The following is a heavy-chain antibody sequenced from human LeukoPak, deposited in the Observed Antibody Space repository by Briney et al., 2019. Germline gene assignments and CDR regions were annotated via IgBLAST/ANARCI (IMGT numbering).Heavy chain of an antibody. CDR3: ATFQIVVVPAAEDFDY. Sequence: GGSLRLSCAASGFTFSSSWMSWVRQAPGKGLEWVSGISGGGDSTYYADSVKGRFTISRDNSKNTLYLQMDSLRAEDTAVYYCATFQIVVVPAAEDFDYWGQGTLVTVSS. CDR1: GFTFSSSW. D-gene: IGHD2-2*01. V-gene: IGHV3-23*01. CDR2: ISGGGDST. J-gene: IGHJ4*02.